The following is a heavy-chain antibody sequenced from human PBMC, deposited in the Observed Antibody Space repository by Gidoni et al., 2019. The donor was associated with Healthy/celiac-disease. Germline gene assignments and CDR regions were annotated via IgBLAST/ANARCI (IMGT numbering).Heavy chain of an antibody. D-gene: IGHD3-3*01. CDR3: ARDGDYDFWSGYLSF. CDR1: GFTVSSNY. Sequence: EVQLVESGGGLVQPGGSLRLSCAASGFTVSSNYMSWVRQAPGKGLEWVSVIYSGGSTYYADSVKGRFTISRDNSKNTLYLQMNSLRAEDTAVYYCARDGDYDFWSGYLSFWGQGTLVTVSS. J-gene: IGHJ4*02. CDR2: IYSGGST. V-gene: IGHV3-66*01.